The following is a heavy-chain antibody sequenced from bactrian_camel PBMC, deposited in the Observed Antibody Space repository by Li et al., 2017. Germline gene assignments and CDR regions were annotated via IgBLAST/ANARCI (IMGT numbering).Heavy chain of an antibody. CDR2: ISMTNGTSYS. CDR1: GYTSNNCG. J-gene: IGHJ4*01. V-gene: IGHV3S53*01. Sequence: HVQLVESGGGSVQAGESLRLSCTAPGYTSNNCGMDWYRQGPGEEREWVATISMTNGTSYSTYADSVKGRFTISKDKAKDTVYLQMNSLRPEDTAVYYCVRGNGLYTFEHWGQGTQVTVS. CDR3: VRGNGLYTFEH. D-gene: IGHD3*01.